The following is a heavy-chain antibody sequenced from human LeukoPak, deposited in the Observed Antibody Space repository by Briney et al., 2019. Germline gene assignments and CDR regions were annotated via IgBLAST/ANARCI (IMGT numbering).Heavy chain of an antibody. J-gene: IGHJ6*02. V-gene: IGHV4-34*01. CDR3: ASLSYDFWSGYYSGYYYYGMDV. CDR1: GGSFSGYY. D-gene: IGHD3-3*01. Sequence: PSETLSPTCAVYGGSFSGYYWSWIRQPPGKGLEWMGEINHSGSTNYNPSLKSRVTISVDTSKNQFSLKLSSVTAADTAVYYCASLSYDFWSGYYSGYYYYGMDVWGQGTTVTVSS. CDR2: INHSGST.